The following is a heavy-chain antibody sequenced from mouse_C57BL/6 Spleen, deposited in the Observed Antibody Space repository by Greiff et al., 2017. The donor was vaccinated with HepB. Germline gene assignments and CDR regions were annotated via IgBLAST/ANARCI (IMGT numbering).Heavy chain of an antibody. D-gene: IGHD1-1*01. CDR2: INPNYGTT. CDR3: ARGSFVYYGSSSHWYFDV. Sequence: EVQLQQSGPELVKPGASVKISCKASGYSFTDYNMNWVKQSNGKSLEWIGVINPNYGTTSYNQKFKVKATLTVDQSSSTAYMPRNSLTSEDSAVYYCARGSFVYYGSSSHWYFDVWGTGTTVTVSS. V-gene: IGHV1-39*01. J-gene: IGHJ1*03. CDR1: GYSFTDYN.